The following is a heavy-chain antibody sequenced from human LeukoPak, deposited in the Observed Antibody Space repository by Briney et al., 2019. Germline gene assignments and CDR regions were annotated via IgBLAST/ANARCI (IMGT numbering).Heavy chain of an antibody. J-gene: IGHJ6*02. CDR1: GGSISSGGYY. CDR2: INHSGST. CDR3: ARGLLVVETTGPYYYYGMDV. V-gene: IGHV4-39*01. Sequence: PSETLSLTCTVSGGSISSGGYYWSWIRQPPGKGLEWIGEINHSGSTNYNPSLKSRVTISVDTSKNQFSLKLSSVTVADTAVYYCARGLLVVETTGPYYYYGMDVWGQGTTVTVSS. D-gene: IGHD4-17*01.